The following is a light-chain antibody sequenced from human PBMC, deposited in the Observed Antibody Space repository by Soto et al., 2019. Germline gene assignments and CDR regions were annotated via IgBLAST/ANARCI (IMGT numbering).Light chain of an antibody. CDR3: SSYTITSTYV. V-gene: IGLV2-14*03. Sequence: QSVLTQPASVSGAPGQSITISCTGTSSDVGAFNYVCWYQHHPGTAPQLIIYDVSNRPSGISNRFSGSKSGNTASLSISGLQAEDEADYYCSSYTITSTYVFGTGTKSPS. CDR1: SSDVGAFNY. J-gene: IGLJ1*01. CDR2: DVS.